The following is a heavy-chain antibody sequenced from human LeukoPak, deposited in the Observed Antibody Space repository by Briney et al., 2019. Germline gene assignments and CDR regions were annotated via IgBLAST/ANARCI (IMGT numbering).Heavy chain of an antibody. V-gene: IGHV6-1*01. Sequence: SQTLSLTCAISGDSVSSNSAAWNWIRQSPSRGLESLGRTYYRSKWYNDYAVSVKSRITINPDTSKNQFSLQLNSVTPEDTAVYYCARDRYDYVWGSPLTNWFDPWGQGTLVTVSS. CDR3: ARDRYDYVWGSPLTNWFDP. CDR1: GDSVSSNSAA. CDR2: TYYRSKWYN. J-gene: IGHJ5*02. D-gene: IGHD3-16*01.